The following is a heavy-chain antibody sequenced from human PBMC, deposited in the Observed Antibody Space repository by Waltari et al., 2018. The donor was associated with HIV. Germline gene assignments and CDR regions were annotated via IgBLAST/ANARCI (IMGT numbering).Heavy chain of an antibody. D-gene: IGHD3-22*01. V-gene: IGHV4-38-2*02. J-gene: IGHJ3*02. CDR1: ASSICRSYY. CDR2: IYRSGTT. CDR3: ARDQDYYDSSGYTSYAFDI. Sequence: QVLLQESGPRLVKSSETLSLTCPVPASSICRSYYWCWNRQAPGKGLEWIGSIYRSGTTYYNPSFKTRVTISVNMSKNQYSLKLSSLTAADTAVYYCARDQDYYDSSGYTSYAFDIWGRGTMIIVSS.